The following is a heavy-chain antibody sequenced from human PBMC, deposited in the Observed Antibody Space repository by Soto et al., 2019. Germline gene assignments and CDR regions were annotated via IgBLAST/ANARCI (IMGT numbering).Heavy chain of an antibody. J-gene: IGHJ4*02. V-gene: IGHV3-23*01. CDR3: AKDRDTAMVTFTFDY. CDR2: ISGSGGST. D-gene: IGHD5-18*01. CDR1: GFTFSRYA. Sequence: GGSLRLSCAASGFTFSRYAMSWVRQAPGKGLEWVSAISGSGGSTYYADSVKGRLTISRDNSKNTLYLQMNSLRAEDTAVYYCAKDRDTAMVTFTFDYWGQGTLVTVSS.